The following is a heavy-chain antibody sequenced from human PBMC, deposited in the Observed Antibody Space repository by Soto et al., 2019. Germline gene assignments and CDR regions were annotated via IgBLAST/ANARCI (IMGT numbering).Heavy chain of an antibody. CDR1: GFTLSSYS. D-gene: IGHD2-2*02. V-gene: IGHV3-21*06. CDR2: ISTTSNPI. Sequence: VQLVESGGGLVKPGGSLRLSCVDSGFTLSSYSMNWVRQAPGKGLEWVSSISTTSNPIFYADSVRGRFTISRDNAKNSLYLQMNSLRAEDTAVYYCLRGGRGYTRDDVLDAWGQGTMVTVSS. CDR3: LRGGRGYTRDDVLDA. J-gene: IGHJ3*01.